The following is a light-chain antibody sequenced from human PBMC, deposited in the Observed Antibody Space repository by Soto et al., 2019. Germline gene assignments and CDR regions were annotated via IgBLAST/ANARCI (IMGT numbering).Light chain of an antibody. V-gene: IGKV3-15*01. CDR3: QQYNNGPLGT. CDR2: GAS. CDR1: QSVSSS. J-gene: IGKJ1*01. Sequence: EVVMTQSPATLSVSPGEGATLSCRASQSVSSSLAWYQQKPGQAPRLLIYGASTRATGIPARFSGSGSGREFTLTISSLQSEDLAVYYCQQYNNGPLGTFGQGTKVEIK.